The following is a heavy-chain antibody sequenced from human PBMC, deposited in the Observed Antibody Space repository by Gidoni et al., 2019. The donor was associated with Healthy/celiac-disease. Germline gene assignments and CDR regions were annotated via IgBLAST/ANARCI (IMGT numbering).Heavy chain of an antibody. J-gene: IGHJ4*02. CDR3: ASGPVGATGDFDY. V-gene: IGHV1-69*02. CDR2: IIPTLGIA. CDR1: GGTFSSYT. D-gene: IGHD1-26*01. Sequence: QVQLVQSGAEVKKPGSSVKVSCKASGGTFSSYTISWVRQAPGQGLEWRGRIIPTLGIANYAQKFQGRVTITADKSTSTAYMELSSLRSEDTAVYYCASGPVGATGDFDYWGQGTLVTVSS.